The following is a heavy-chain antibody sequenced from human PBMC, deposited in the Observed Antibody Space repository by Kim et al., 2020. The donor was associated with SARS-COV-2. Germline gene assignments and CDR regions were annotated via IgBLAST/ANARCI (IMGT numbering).Heavy chain of an antibody. J-gene: IGHJ4*02. CDR3: ARLREYGGSYFDA. V-gene: IGHV4-61*07. Sequence: YSPSLKSRVIISVDTSKNQFSLMLSSVTTADTAVYYCARLREYGGSYFDAWGQGTLVTVSS. D-gene: IGHD1-26*01.